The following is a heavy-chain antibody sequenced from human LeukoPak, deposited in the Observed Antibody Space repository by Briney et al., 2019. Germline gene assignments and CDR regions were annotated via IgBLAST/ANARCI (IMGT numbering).Heavy chain of an antibody. CDR2: IHYSGST. CDR1: GGSISSSSYY. D-gene: IGHD6-13*01. Sequence: SETLSLTCSVSGGSISSSSYYWGWIRQPPGKGLEWIGNIHYSGSTYYNPSLKSRVTISVDTSKNQFSLKLTSVTAADMAVYYCARLSSARRWYVNYFDYWGQGTPVTVSS. V-gene: IGHV4-39*07. J-gene: IGHJ4*02. CDR3: ARLSSARRWYVNYFDY.